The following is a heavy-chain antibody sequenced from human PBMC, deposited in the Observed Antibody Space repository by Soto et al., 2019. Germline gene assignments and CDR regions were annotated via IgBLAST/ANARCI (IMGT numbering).Heavy chain of an antibody. V-gene: IGHV4-39*01. D-gene: IGHD3-16*01. CDR3: ARLWLYYYYMDV. CDR1: SDSINSTSYY. J-gene: IGHJ6*03. Sequence: QLQLQESGPGLVKPSETLSLTCTVSSDSINSTSYYWGWIRQPPGKGLEWIGSIYYSGTTYYNPSLKSRVTISVDTSKNQFSLRLTSVTAADTAAYYCARLWLYYYYMDVWGTGTTVTVSS. CDR2: IYYSGTT.